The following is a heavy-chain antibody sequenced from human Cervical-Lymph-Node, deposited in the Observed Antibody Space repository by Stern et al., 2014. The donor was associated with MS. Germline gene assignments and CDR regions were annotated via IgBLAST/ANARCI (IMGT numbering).Heavy chain of an antibody. CDR1: GYIFTGYFY. CDR3: ATIDYADYKDY. V-gene: IGHV1-2*06. Sequence: QVQLVQSGAEMRKPGASVKVSCQASGYIFTGYFYVHWVRQAPGQGLAWVGRINRNSGGTNYAQSFQGRVTMTRDTSISTVYMELSSLTSDDTALYYCATIDYADYKDYWGQGTLVTVSS. D-gene: IGHD4-17*01. J-gene: IGHJ4*02. CDR2: INRNSGGT.